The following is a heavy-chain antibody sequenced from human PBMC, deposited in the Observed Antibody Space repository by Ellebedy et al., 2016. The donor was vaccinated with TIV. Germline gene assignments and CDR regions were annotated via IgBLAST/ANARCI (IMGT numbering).Heavy chain of an antibody. Sequence: GGSLRLXXAASGFTFSSYGMHWVRQAPGKGLEWVAVISYDGSKKYYADSVKGRFTISRDNSKNTLYLQMNSLRAEDTAVYYCAKGYYYDTSGYYSTFDYWGQGTLVTVSS. CDR3: AKGYYYDTSGYYSTFDY. D-gene: IGHD3-22*01. CDR2: ISYDGSKK. CDR1: GFTFSSYG. V-gene: IGHV3-30*18. J-gene: IGHJ4*02.